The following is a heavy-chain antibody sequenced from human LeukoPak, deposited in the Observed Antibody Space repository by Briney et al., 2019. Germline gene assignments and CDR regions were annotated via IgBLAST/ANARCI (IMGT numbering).Heavy chain of an antibody. CDR2: ISSSGSTK. CDR1: GFTFRTYE. Sequence: GESLTLSCAASGFTFRTYEMNWVRQAPGMGLEWVSYISSSGSTKYHADSVKGRFTISRDNAKNSLFLQMNSLRAEDTAVYYCARDWDSGYDTYYFDYWGQGTLVTVSS. J-gene: IGHJ4*02. D-gene: IGHD5-12*01. CDR3: ARDWDSGYDTYYFDY. V-gene: IGHV3-48*03.